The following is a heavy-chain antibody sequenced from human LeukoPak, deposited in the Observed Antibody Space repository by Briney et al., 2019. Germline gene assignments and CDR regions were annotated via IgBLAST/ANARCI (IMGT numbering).Heavy chain of an antibody. J-gene: IGHJ4*02. CDR3: ARGAVAVPFDY. D-gene: IGHD6-19*01. V-gene: IGHV4-38-2*01. CDR1: GYSISSGYY. CDR2: IYHSGST. Sequence: SETLSLTCAVSGYSISSGYYWGWIRQPPGKGLEWIGSIYHSGSTYYNPSLKSRVTISVDTSKNQFSLKLSSVTAADTAVYYCARGAVAVPFDYWGQGTLVRVSS.